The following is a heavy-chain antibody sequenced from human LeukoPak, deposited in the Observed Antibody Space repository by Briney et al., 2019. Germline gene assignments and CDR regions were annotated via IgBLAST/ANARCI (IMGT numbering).Heavy chain of an antibody. CDR1: GYTFTRYY. V-gene: IGHV1-46*01. Sequence: ASVKVSCMASGYTFTRYYMHWVRQAPGQGLEWMGIINPSGGSTSYAQKFQGTVTMTRDTSTSTVYMELSRLRPEGPAVYYLARARYGGSPVFDYWGQGTLVTVSS. CDR2: INPSGGST. D-gene: IGHD3-10*01. CDR3: ARARYGGSPVFDY. J-gene: IGHJ4*02.